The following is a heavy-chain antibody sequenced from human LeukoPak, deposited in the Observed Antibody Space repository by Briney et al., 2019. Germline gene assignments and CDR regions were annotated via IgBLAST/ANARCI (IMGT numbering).Heavy chain of an antibody. J-gene: IGHJ4*02. CDR2: ISSSSSYI. CDR3: ARDRSRDGYNFPFDY. CDR1: GFTFSSYS. Sequence: GGSLRLSCAASGFTFSSYSMNWVRQAPGKGLEWVSSISSSSSYIYYADSVKGRFTISRDNAKNSLYLQMNSPRAEDTAVYYCARDRSRDGYNFPFDYWGQGTLVTVSS. V-gene: IGHV3-21*01. D-gene: IGHD5-24*01.